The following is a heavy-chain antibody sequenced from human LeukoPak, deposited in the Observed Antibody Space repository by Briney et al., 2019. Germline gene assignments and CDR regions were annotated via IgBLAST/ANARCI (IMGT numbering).Heavy chain of an antibody. CDR1: GGSISSSSYY. CDR3: ARSVGTEYYYYYMDV. Sequence: SETLSLTCTVSGGSISSSSYYWGWIRQPPGKGLEWIGSIYYSGSTYYNPSLKSRVTMSVDTSKNQFSLKLSSVTAADTAVYYCARSVGTEYYYYYMDVWGKGTTVTISS. V-gene: IGHV4-39*07. D-gene: IGHD4-23*01. CDR2: IYYSGST. J-gene: IGHJ6*03.